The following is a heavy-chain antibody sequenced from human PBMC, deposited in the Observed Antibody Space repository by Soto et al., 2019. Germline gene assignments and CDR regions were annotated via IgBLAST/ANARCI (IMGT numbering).Heavy chain of an antibody. Sequence: GGSLRLSCVASGFDSSKFAMSWVRQAPGKGLEWVSALSGTGDSRDYASSVQGRFTISRDDSRATLYLQMSSLRAEDTAVYYCAKDSGNYGSGSFSHWGQGTLVTVSS. D-gene: IGHD3-10*01. CDR3: AKDSGNYGSGSFSH. CDR2: LSGTGDSR. V-gene: IGHV3-23*01. J-gene: IGHJ4*02. CDR1: GFDSSKFA.